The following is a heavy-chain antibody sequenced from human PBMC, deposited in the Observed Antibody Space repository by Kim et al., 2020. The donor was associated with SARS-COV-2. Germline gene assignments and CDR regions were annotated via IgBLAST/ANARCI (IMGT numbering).Heavy chain of an antibody. J-gene: IGHJ4*02. CDR3: ARDYPLPGYCSGGSCYSAGGAIDY. Sequence: GGSLRLSCAASGFTFSSYWMSWVRQAPGKGLEWVANIKQDGSEKYYVDSVKGRFTISRDNAKNSLYLQMNSLRAEDTAVYYCARDYPLPGYCSGGSCYSAGGAIDYWGQGTLVTVSS. CDR2: IKQDGSEK. D-gene: IGHD2-15*01. CDR1: GFTFSSYW. V-gene: IGHV3-7*01.